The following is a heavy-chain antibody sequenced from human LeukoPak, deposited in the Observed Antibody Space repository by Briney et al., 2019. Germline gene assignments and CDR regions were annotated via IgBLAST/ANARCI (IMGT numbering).Heavy chain of an antibody. CDR1: GGTFSSYA. CDR3: ARVTHYDILTGYPDVYGMDV. CDR2: IIPIFGTA. D-gene: IGHD3-9*01. V-gene: IGHV1-69*13. Sequence: GASVKVSCKASGGTFSSYAISWVRQAPGQGLEWMGGIIPIFGTANYAQKFQGRVTITADESTSTAYMELSSLRSEDTAVYYCARVTHYDILTGYPDVYGMDVWGKGTTVTVSS. J-gene: IGHJ6*04.